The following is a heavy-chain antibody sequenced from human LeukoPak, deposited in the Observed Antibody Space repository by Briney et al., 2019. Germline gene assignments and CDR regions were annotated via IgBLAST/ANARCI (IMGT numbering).Heavy chain of an antibody. CDR3: ARDSGTTGEVKFDP. V-gene: IGHV4-34*01. CDR2: INHSGST. J-gene: IGHJ5*02. CDR1: GGFFSGYY. Sequence: SETLSLTCTVSGGFFSGYYWSWIRQPPGKGLEWIGEINHSGSTNYNPSLKSRVTISVDTSKNQFSLKLSSVTAADTAVYYCARDSGTTGEVKFDPWGQGILVTVSS. D-gene: IGHD3-10*01.